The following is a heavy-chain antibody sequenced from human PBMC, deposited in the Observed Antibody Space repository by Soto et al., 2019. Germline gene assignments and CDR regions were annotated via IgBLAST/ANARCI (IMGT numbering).Heavy chain of an antibody. CDR2: IYYSGST. CDR3: ARHTPAISISDH. V-gene: IGHV4-39*01. Sequence: SENLSLTCTVSGGSISSSSYYWGWIRQPPGKGLEWIGSIYYSGSTYYNPSLKSRVTISVDTSKNQFSLKLSSVTAADTAVYYCARHTPAISISDHWGQGTLVTVS. J-gene: IGHJ4*02. D-gene: IGHD2-15*01. CDR1: GGSISSSSYY.